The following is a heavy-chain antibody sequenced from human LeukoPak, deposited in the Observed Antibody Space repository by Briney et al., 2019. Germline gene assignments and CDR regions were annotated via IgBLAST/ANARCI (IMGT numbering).Heavy chain of an antibody. Sequence: SETLSLTCGVYGGSFFGYYWTWIRQPPGKGLEWIGEINHSGSTRYNPSLKSRVTISLDTSKSQFSLKLTSVTAADTAAYFCARVPSRGSPFFDFWGQGTLVTVSS. CDR1: GGSFFGYY. V-gene: IGHV4-34*01. CDR2: INHSGST. D-gene: IGHD5-12*01. J-gene: IGHJ4*02. CDR3: ARVPSRGSPFFDF.